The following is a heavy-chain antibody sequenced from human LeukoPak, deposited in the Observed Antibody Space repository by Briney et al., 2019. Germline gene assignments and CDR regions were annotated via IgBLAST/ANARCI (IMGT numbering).Heavy chain of an antibody. V-gene: IGHV1-69*13. Sequence: SVNVSCKPSVGAFRKYAISWVRQAPGQGLEGMGGIIPISGTATYAQKCQGRVTITADESTSTAYMELSSLRSDDTAVYYCARGKYSSNWPFDYWGQGTLVTVPS. CDR1: VGAFRKYA. CDR3: ARGKYSSNWPFDY. CDR2: IIPISGTA. J-gene: IGHJ4*02. D-gene: IGHD6-13*01.